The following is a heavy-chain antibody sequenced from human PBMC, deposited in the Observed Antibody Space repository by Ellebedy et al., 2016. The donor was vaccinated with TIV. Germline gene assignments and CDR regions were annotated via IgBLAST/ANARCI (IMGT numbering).Heavy chain of an antibody. CDR2: GGYT. Sequence: PGGSLRLSCTASGFIVSTNHMSWVRQAPGKGLEWVGGYTNYADSVKGRFIISTHNSRNTLYLQMTNLRTEDTAVYYCAKGSFPFGDKSERIYSFQYWGQGTLVTVSS. CDR3: AKGSFPFGDKSERIYSFQY. V-gene: IGHV3-53*04. J-gene: IGHJ4*02. CDR1: GFIVSTNH. D-gene: IGHD3-10*01.